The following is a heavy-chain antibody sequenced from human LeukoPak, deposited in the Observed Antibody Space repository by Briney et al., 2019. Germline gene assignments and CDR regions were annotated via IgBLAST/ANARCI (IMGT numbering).Heavy chain of an antibody. D-gene: IGHD2-21*02. J-gene: IGHJ4*02. CDR3: ASTSIEVVTTQAFDY. Sequence: SETLSLTCTVSGGSISSYYWSWIRQPPGKGLEWIGYIYYSGSTNYNPSLKSRVTISVDTSKNQFSLKLSSVTAADTAVYYCASTSIEVVTTQAFDYWGQGTLVTVSS. V-gene: IGHV4-59*01. CDR2: IYYSGST. CDR1: GGSISSYY.